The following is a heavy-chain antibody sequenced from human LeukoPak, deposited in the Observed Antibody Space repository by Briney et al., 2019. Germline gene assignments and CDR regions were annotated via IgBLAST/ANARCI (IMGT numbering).Heavy chain of an antibody. D-gene: IGHD2-2*01. J-gene: IGHJ4*02. CDR3: ARANPLYCSSTPCLFDY. V-gene: IGHV1-2*02. Sequence: ASVKVSCKASGYTFTGYYMHWVRQAPGQGFEWMGCINPNSGDTNYAQKFQGRVTMPRDTSISTAHMELSRLRSDDTAVYYCARANPLYCSSTPCLFDYWGQGTLVTVSS. CDR2: INPNSGDT. CDR1: GYTFTGYY.